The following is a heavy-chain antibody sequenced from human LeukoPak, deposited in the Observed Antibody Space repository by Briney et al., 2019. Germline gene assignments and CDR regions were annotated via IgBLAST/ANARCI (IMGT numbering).Heavy chain of an antibody. D-gene: IGHD2-2*01. CDR1: GYTFTDYY. J-gene: IGHJ6*03. Sequence: ASVKVSCKASGYTFTDYYMHWVRQAPGQGLEWMGWINPNSGGTNYAQKFQGRVTMTRDTSISTAYMELSRLRSDDTAVYYCASYRCSSTSCYGGPYYYYYMDVWGKGTTVTVSS. CDR2: INPNSGGT. CDR3: ASYRCSSTSCYGGPYYYYYMDV. V-gene: IGHV1-2*02.